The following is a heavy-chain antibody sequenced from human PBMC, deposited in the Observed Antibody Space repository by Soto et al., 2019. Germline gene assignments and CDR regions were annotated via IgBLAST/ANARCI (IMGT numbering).Heavy chain of an antibody. CDR2: IIPIFGTA. J-gene: IGHJ3*02. V-gene: IGHV1-69*01. CDR3: AREAAVTEEDAFDI. CDR1: GGTFSSYA. Sequence: QVQLVQSGAEVKKPGSSVKGSCKASGGTFSSYAISWVRQAPGQGLEWMGGIIPIFGTANYAQKFQGRVTITADEATSTDYMELSSLRSEDTAVYYCAREAAVTEEDAFDIWGQGTMVTVSS. D-gene: IGHD4-17*01.